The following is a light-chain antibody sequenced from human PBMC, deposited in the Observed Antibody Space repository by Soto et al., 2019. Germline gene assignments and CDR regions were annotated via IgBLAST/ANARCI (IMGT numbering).Light chain of an antibody. J-gene: IGKJ1*01. CDR2: DAS. CDR1: QSISSW. V-gene: IGKV1-5*01. CDR3: QQYNSYWT. Sequence: DIQMTQSPSTLSASVGDRVTITCRASQSISSWLAWYQQKPGKAPKLLIYDASSLQSGVPSRFSGSGPGTEFTLTISSLHPDDFATYYCQQYNSYWTFGQGTKV.